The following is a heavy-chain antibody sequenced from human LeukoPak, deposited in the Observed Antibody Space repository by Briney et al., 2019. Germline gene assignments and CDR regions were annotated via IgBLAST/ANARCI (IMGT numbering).Heavy chain of an antibody. D-gene: IGHD3-3*01. Sequence: AGSLRLSCIASGFTLSIYSVHWVSQAPGEGLEWVSSIRSGSPYIFYKDSVRGRFTLSRHNAKHSLYIDMNSQRAVHTAVYYCARHASNIDFALYVVYMDAWGKGNPVTVSS. CDR1: GFTLSIYS. V-gene: IGHV3-21*01. J-gene: IGHJ6*03. CDR3: ARHASNIDFALYVVYMDA. CDR2: IRSGSPYI.